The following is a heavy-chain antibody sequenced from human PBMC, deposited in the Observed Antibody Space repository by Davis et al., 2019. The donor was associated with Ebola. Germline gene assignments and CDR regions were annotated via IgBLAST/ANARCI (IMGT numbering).Heavy chain of an antibody. CDR2: TYYSSKWFN. D-gene: IGHD5-18*01. V-gene: IGHV6-1*01. J-gene: IGHJ6*04. CDR3: ARGWLRTGLDV. CDR1: GGSISSYY. Sequence: PSETLSLTCTVSGGSISSYYWNWIRQSPSRGLEWLGRTYYSSKWFNDYAVSVKSRITINPDTSKNQFSLQLHSVTPEDTALYYCARGWLRTGLDVWGEGTTVTVSS.